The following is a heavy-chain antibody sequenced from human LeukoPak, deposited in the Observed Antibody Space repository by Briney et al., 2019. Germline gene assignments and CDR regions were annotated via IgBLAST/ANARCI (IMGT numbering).Heavy chain of an antibody. CDR1: GFTLTWHV. D-gene: IGHD6-13*01. Sequence: PGEALRLSCAASGFTLTWHVMHWVRQAPGKGLEWVANIKPDGTTKFYVDFVKGRFTISRDNALNSLYLQMNSLRAEDTAIYYCARSIPYGTTWYGRSDYWGQGTLVTVSS. CDR2: IKPDGTTK. CDR3: ARSIPYGTTWYGRSDY. V-gene: IGHV3-7*03. J-gene: IGHJ4*02.